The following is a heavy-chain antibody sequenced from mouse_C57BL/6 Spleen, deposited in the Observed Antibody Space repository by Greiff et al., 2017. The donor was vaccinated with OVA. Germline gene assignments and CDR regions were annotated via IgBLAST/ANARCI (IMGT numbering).Heavy chain of an antibody. CDR3: DKLGGLRRDYAMDY. V-gene: IGHV2-3*01. D-gene: IGHD2-4*01. Sequence: QVQLKESGPGLVAPSQSLSITCPVSGFSLTSYGVSWVRQPPGKGLEWLGVIWGDGSTNYHSALISRLSISQDNSKSQVFLKLNSLQTDETATYYCDKLGGLRRDYAMDYWGQGTSVTVSA. J-gene: IGHJ4*01. CDR2: IWGDGST. CDR1: GFSLTSYG.